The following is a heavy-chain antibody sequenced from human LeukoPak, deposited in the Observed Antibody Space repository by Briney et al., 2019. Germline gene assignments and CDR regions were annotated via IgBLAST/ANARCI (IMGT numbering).Heavy chain of an antibody. J-gene: IGHJ4*02. D-gene: IGHD3-3*01. CDR1: GFSFSSYA. CDR3: AKGPGFDFWSGYHKISYYFDY. Sequence: GGSLRLSCAASGFSFSSYAMSWVRQAPGKGLEWVSAISGSGGSTYYADSVKGRFTISRDNSKNTLYLQMNSQRAEDTAVYYCAKGPGFDFWSGYHKISYYFDYWGQGTLVTVSS. V-gene: IGHV3-23*01. CDR2: ISGSGGST.